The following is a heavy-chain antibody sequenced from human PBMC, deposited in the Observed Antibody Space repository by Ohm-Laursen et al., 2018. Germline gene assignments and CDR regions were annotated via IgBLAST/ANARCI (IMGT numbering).Heavy chain of an antibody. CDR1: GFNFGIYA. V-gene: IGHV3-9*01. Sequence: SLRLSCAASGFNFGIYAMHWVRQAPGKGLEWVSGISWNSGSIGYADSVKGRFTISRDNAKNSLYLQMNSLRAEDTALYYCAKGYSSGWYGDWFDPWGQGTLVTVSS. CDR2: ISWNSGSI. CDR3: AKGYSSGWYGDWFDP. J-gene: IGHJ5*02. D-gene: IGHD6-19*01.